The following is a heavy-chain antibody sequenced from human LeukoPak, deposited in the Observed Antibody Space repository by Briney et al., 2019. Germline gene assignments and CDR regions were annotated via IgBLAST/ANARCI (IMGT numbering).Heavy chain of an antibody. V-gene: IGHV3-23*01. CDR3: AILPGYSSGWYEVNY. J-gene: IGHJ4*02. CDR2: ISGSGGST. Sequence: GGSLTLSCAASGFTFSSYAMSWVRQAPGKGLDWVSGISGSGGSTYYADSVKGRFTISRDNSRNTLYLQMNSPRAEDTAVYYCAILPGYSSGWYEVNYWGQGTLVTVSS. D-gene: IGHD6-13*01. CDR1: GFTFSSYA.